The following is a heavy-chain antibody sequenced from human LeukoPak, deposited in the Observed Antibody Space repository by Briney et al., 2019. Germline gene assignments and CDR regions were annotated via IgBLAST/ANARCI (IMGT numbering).Heavy chain of an antibody. CDR2: ISNTGQTI. CDR3: MSAPILGY. V-gene: IGHV3-48*03. J-gene: IGHJ4*02. CDR1: GFMFSTYE. Sequence: GGSLRLSCAASGFMFSTYEMQWVRQAPGKGLEWVAYISNTGQTIYYSDSAKGRFTISRDNAKNSLYLQMDSLRGADTALYYCMSAPILGYWGQGALVTVSS.